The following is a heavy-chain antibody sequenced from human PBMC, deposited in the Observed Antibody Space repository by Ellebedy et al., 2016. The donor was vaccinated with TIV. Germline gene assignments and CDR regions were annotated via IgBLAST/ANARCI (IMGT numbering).Heavy chain of an antibody. CDR3: GKRDNRASINPTQN. CDR2: IKGDGSVK. D-gene: IGHD1-14*01. J-gene: IGHJ4*02. Sequence: GESLKISCVASGFTFSNYWMSWVRQAPGKGLEWVANIKGDGSVKDYVDSVKGRFTISRDNAKNSVYLQMSSLRAEDTAVYYCGKRDNRASINPTQNWGQGTLVTVSS. V-gene: IGHV3-7*03. CDR1: GFTFSNYW.